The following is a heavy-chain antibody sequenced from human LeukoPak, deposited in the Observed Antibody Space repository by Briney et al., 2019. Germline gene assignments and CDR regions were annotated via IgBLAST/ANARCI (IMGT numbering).Heavy chain of an antibody. CDR3: TKDGTDYSSFDY. CDR1: GFTFSNYA. J-gene: IGHJ4*02. D-gene: IGHD4-11*01. Sequence: GGSLRLSCAASGFTFSNYAMSWVRQAPGKGLEWVSAIGGRDGSTYSADSVEGRFTISRDNSKNTLYLQMNSLRAEDTAVYYCTKDGTDYSSFDYWGQGTLVTVSS. V-gene: IGHV3-23*01. CDR2: IGGRDGST.